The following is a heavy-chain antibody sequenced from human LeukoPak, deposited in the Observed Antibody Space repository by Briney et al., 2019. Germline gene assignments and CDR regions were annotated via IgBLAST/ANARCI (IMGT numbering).Heavy chain of an antibody. CDR2: IIPIFGTA. V-gene: IGHV1-69*13. J-gene: IGHJ4*02. CDR1: GGTFSSYA. CDR3: AGVSGYRIIFDY. Sequence: ASVKVSCKASGGTFSSYAISWVRQAPGQGLEWMGGIIPIFGTANYAQKFQGRVTITADESTSTAYMELSSLRSEDTAVYYCAGVSGYRIIFDYWGQGTLVTVSS. D-gene: IGHD3-22*01.